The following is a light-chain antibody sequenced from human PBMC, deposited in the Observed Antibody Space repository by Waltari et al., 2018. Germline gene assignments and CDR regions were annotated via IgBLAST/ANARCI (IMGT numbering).Light chain of an antibody. V-gene: IGKV3-11*01. J-gene: IGKJ5*01. Sequence: DIVLTQSPGTLSLSPGERATLSCRASQRVNRYLAWYQHKPGQAPRLLIYAASNRATGIPARFSGSGSGTDFTLTISSLEPEDFAVYYCQRRANWPPVTFGQGTRLEIK. CDR3: QRRANWPPVT. CDR2: AAS. CDR1: QRVNRY.